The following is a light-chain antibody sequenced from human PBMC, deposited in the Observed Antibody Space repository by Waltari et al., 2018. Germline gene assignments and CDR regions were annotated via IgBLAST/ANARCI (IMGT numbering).Light chain of an antibody. V-gene: IGKV1-17*01. CDR1: EDISSY. J-gene: IGKJ1*01. Sequence: DIQMTQSPSSLSASVGDTVTITCRASEDISSYLNWFQQIPGKGPKLLIYGAAYLEDGVPSRFSGSGSGTEFTFTISSLQPEDFAIYYCLQVKTYPWMFGQGTKVEVK. CDR2: GAA. CDR3: LQVKTYPWM.